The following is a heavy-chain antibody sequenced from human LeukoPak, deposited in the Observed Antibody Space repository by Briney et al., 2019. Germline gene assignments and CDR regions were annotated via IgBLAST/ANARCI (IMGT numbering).Heavy chain of an antibody. CDR3: ALWSGRRSFPLPDY. D-gene: IGHD3-3*01. CDR2: IYTSGST. CDR1: GGSISSYY. V-gene: IGHV4-4*07. Sequence: SETLSLTCTVSGGSISSYYWSWIRQPAGKGLEWIGRIYTSGSTNYNPSLKSRVTMSVDTSKNQFSLKLSSVTAADTAVYYCALWSGRRSFPLPDYWGQGTLVTVSS. J-gene: IGHJ4*02.